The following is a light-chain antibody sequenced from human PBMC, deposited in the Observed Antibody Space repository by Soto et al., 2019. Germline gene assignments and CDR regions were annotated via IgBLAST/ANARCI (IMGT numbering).Light chain of an antibody. CDR1: QSVSNNY. CDR3: QQFGSSPIT. CDR2: DAS. V-gene: IGKV3-20*01. J-gene: IGKJ5*01. Sequence: EIVLPQSPGTLSLSPGKRATLSCRASQSVSNNYLAWFQQKPGQAPKFLISDASRRATGIPDRFSGSGSGTDFTLTISRLEPEDFAVYYCQQFGSSPITFGQGTRLESK.